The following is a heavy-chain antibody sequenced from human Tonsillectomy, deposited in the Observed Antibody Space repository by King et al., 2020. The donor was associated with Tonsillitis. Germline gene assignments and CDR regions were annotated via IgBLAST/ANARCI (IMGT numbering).Heavy chain of an antibody. CDR3: ARDRGGGYFRYFDL. V-gene: IGHV3-53*04. CDR2: IYSGGST. Sequence: QLVQSGGGLVQPGGSLRLSCAASGFTVSSNYMSWVRQAPGKGLEWVSVIYSGGSTYYGDSVKGRFTISRHNSKNTLYLQMNSRRAEDTAVYYCARDRGGGYFRYFDLWGRGTLVTVSS. D-gene: IGHD1-26*01. J-gene: IGHJ2*01. CDR1: GFTVSSNY.